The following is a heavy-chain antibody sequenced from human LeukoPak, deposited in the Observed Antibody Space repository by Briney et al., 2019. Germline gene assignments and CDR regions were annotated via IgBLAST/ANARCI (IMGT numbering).Heavy chain of an antibody. CDR3: ARGGAPAYSSYYYYYYMDV. CDR2: IKQDGSEK. CDR1: GFTFSSYW. J-gene: IGHJ6*03. Sequence: GGSLRLSCAASGFTFSSYWMSWVRQAPGKGLEWAANIKQDGSEKYYVDSVKGRFTISRDNAKNSLYLQMNSLRAEDTAVYYCARGGAPAYSSYYYYYYMDVWGKGTTVTISS. V-gene: IGHV3-7*01. D-gene: IGHD2-2*01.